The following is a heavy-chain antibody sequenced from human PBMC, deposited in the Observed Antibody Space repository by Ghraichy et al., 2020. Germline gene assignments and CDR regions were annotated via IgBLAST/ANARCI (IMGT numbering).Heavy chain of an antibody. J-gene: IGHJ5*02. Sequence: GGSLRLSCAASGFAFSSYWMSWVRQAPGKGLEWVANIKQDGSEKYYVDSVKGRFTISRDNAKNSLYLQMNSLRAEDTAVYYCARFGAGTTSGWFDPWGQGTLVTVSS. CDR2: IKQDGSEK. V-gene: IGHV3-7*01. CDR1: GFAFSSYW. D-gene: IGHD1-1*01. CDR3: ARFGAGTTSGWFDP.